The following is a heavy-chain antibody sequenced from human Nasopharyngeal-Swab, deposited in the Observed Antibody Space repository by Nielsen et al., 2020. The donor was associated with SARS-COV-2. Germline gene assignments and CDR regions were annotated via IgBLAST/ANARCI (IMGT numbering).Heavy chain of an antibody. V-gene: IGHV3-33*01. Sequence: GAPRLSCAASGFTFSSYGMHWVRQAPGKGLEWVAVIWYDGSNKYYADSVKGRFTISRDNSKNTLYLQMNSLRAEDTAVYYCARDQGYMDVWGKGTTVTVSS. CDR1: GFTFSSYG. CDR3: ARDQGYMDV. J-gene: IGHJ6*03. CDR2: IWYDGSNK.